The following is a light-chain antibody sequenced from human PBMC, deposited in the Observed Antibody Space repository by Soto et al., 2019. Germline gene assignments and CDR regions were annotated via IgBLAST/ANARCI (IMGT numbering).Light chain of an antibody. Sequence: QSALTQPRSVSGSPGQSVTISCTGTSGDVGLYNYVSWYQLHPGKAPKLMIYDVNKRPSGVPDRFSGSKSGNTASLTISGLQAEDEADYYCSSYTSSSTPYVFGTGTKLTVL. V-gene: IGLV2-11*01. CDR2: DVN. J-gene: IGLJ1*01. CDR3: SSYTSSSTPYV. CDR1: SGDVGLYNY.